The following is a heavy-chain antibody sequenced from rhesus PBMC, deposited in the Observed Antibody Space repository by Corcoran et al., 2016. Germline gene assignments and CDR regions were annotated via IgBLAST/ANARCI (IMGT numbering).Heavy chain of an antibody. V-gene: IGHV3-54*02. CDR2: IWYDESTK. CDR1: GFTFSSYG. CDR3: VNVEGY. Sequence: EVQLVESGGGLVQPGGSLRLTCAASGFTFSSYGMHWVRQAPGKGLEWGAVIWYDESTKYYADSVKDRFTISRNNSKNMLYLQMNNLRVEDMAVYYCVNVEGYWGQGVLVTVSS. D-gene: IGHD3-40*01. J-gene: IGHJ4*01.